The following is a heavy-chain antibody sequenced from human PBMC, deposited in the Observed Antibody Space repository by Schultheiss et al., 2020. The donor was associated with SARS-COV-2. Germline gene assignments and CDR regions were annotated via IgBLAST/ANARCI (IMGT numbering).Heavy chain of an antibody. CDR2: INPNSGGT. CDR1: GYTFIGYY. D-gene: IGHD3-22*01. V-gene: IGHV1-2*04. J-gene: IGHJ2*01. Sequence: ASVKVSCKSSGYTFIGYYMHWVRQAPGQGLEWMGWINPNSGGTNYAQKFQGWVTMTRDTSISTAYMELSRLRSDDTAVYYCAREGYYDSSGLDWYFDLWGRGTLVTVSS. CDR3: AREGYYDSSGLDWYFDL.